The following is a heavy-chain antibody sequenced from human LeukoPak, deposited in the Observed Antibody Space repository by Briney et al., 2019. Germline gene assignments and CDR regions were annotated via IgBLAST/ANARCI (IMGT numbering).Heavy chain of an antibody. CDR1: GGSINYYY. D-gene: IGHD3-3*01. Sequence: SETLSLTCTVSGGSINYYYWTWIRQPPGKGLEWIGYVYHSGSTNYNPSLKSRVSISIDTSRKQFSLKLSSVTAADTAVYYCARDLFGVVSAVGMDIWGHGTTVTVSS. CDR2: VYHSGST. V-gene: IGHV4-59*01. CDR3: ARDLFGVVSAVGMDI. J-gene: IGHJ6*02.